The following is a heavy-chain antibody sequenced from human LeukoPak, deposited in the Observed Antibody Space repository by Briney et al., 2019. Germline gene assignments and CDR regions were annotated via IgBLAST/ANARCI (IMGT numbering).Heavy chain of an antibody. J-gene: IGHJ4*02. V-gene: IGHV4-34*01. D-gene: IGHD3-22*01. CDR2: IYHSGST. CDR3: ARVVEDYYDSSGYLTFDY. CDR1: GGSFSGYY. Sequence: SETLSLTCAVYGGSFSGYYWSWIRQPPGKGLEWIGSIYHSGSTYYNPSLKSRVTISVDTSKNQFSLKLSSVTAADTAVYYCARVVEDYYDSSGYLTFDYWGQGTLVTVSS.